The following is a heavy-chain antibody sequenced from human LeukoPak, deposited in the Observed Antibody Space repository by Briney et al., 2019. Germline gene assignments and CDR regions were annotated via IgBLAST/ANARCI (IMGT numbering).Heavy chain of an antibody. CDR2: INPNSGGT. CDR3: ARNGIAARQRGYYYYYMDV. J-gene: IGHJ6*03. Sequence: GATVKVSCKASGYTFTGYYMHWVRQAPGQGLEWMGWINPNSGGTNYAQEFQGRVTITRDTSASTAYMELSSLRSEDMAVYYCARNGIAARQRGYYYYYMDVWGKGTTVTVSS. V-gene: IGHV1-2*02. D-gene: IGHD6-6*01. CDR1: GYTFTGYY.